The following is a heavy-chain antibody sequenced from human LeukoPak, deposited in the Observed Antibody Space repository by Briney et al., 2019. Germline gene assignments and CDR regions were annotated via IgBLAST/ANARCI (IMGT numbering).Heavy chain of an antibody. Sequence: GGSLRLSCAASGFTFSSYAMSSARHAPGKGLEWVSAISGSGGSTYYADSVTGRFTTSREKSKNTMYQQMNSLGAEETAVYYCASGWSLFVMDYWGQGTLVTVSS. CDR2: ISGSGGST. J-gene: IGHJ4*02. V-gene: IGHV3-23*01. CDR3: ASGWSLFVMDY. D-gene: IGHD6-19*01. CDR1: GFTFSSYA.